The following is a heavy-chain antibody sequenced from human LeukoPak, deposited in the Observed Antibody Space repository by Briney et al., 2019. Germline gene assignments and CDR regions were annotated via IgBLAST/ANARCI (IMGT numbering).Heavy chain of an antibody. V-gene: IGHV4-39*07. CDR2: IYYSGST. Sequence: SETLSLTCTLSGGSISSTIYYWAWIRQPPGKGLEWIGSIYYSGSTYYNPSLESRVTISLDTSKNQLSLRLSSVTAADTAVYYCARAPGRVGATGPIDYWGQGTLVTVSS. CDR1: GGSISSTIYY. J-gene: IGHJ4*02. D-gene: IGHD1-26*01. CDR3: ARAPGRVGATGPIDY.